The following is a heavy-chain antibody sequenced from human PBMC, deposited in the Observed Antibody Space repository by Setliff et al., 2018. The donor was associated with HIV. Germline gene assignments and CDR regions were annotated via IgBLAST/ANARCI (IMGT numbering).Heavy chain of an antibody. D-gene: IGHD3-16*01. CDR2: FYQSGNI. V-gene: IGHV4-38-2*01. Sequence: SETLSLTCAVSGYSISSDYFWGWIRQSPGKGLEWIGSFYQSGNIYYNPSLKSRVTISVDTSKNQFSLRLTSVTAADTAVYYCARGGRSWFQNFHGAFDVWGQGTIVTVSS. CDR3: ARGGRSWFQNFHGAFDV. CDR1: GYSISSDYF. J-gene: IGHJ3*01.